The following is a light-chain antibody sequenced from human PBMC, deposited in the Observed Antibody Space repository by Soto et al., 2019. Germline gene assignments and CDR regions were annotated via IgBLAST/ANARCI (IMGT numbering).Light chain of an antibody. V-gene: IGKV1-39*01. Sequence: DIRMTQSPSSLSSSVGETFTITCRASQSISSHLNWYQQKPGKAPNLLMYTASNLQSGVPSRFSGSGSGTDFTLTISSLQPEDFATYYCQQSYSTPISFGQGTRLEIK. CDR3: QQSYSTPIS. CDR1: QSISSH. CDR2: TAS. J-gene: IGKJ5*01.